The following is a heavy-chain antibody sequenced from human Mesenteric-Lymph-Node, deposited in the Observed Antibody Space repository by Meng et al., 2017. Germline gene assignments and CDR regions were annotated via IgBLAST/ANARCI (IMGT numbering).Heavy chain of an antibody. CDR3: VRDLTPGGAEV. V-gene: IGHV3-7*03. J-gene: IGHJ6*02. CDR2: IKKDGSEK. D-gene: IGHD3-16*01. CDR1: GFSFSNDW. Sequence: GESLKISCAASGFSFSNDWMSWVRQAPGKGLEWVANIKKDGSEKYYVDSVKGRFTISRDNAKNSLYLQMDSLRNDDTALYFCVRDLTPGGAEVWGQGTTVTVSS.